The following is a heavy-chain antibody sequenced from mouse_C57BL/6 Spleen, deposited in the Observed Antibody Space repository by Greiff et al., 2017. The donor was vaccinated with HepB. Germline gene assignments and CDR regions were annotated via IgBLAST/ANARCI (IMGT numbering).Heavy chain of an antibody. CDR3: TREHDYDVAWFAY. CDR2: ISSGGDYI. D-gene: IGHD2-4*01. CDR1: GFTFSSYA. Sequence: EVKLVESGEGLVKPGGSLKLSCAASGFTFSSYAMSWVRQTPEKRLEWVAYISSGGDYIYYADTVKGRFTISRDNARNTLYLQMGSLKSDDTAMYYCTREHDYDVAWFAYWGQGTLVTVSA. J-gene: IGHJ3*01. V-gene: IGHV5-9-1*02.